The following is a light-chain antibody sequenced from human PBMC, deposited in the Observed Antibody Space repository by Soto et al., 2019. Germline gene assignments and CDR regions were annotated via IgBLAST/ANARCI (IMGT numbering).Light chain of an antibody. CDR3: SSYTTTNSWI. J-gene: IGLJ1*01. CDR1: TSDDY. Sequence: QSVLTQPASVSGSPGQSITISCTGATSDDYVSWYQQPPGKAPKLLIYEVVNRPSEVSNRFSGSKSDSTASLTISGLQAEDEAHYYCSSYTTTNSWIFGTGTKPTVL. CDR2: EVV. V-gene: IGLV2-14*01.